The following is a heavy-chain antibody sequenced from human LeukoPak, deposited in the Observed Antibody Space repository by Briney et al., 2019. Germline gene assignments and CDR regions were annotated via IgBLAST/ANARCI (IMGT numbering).Heavy chain of an antibody. CDR1: GFTVSSNY. CDR3: ARSPGLAAAAAS. J-gene: IGHJ5*02. Sequence: GGSLRLSRAASGFTVSSNYMNWVRQAPGKGLEWVSVIYTGGNTYYADSVRGRFTISRDNSKNTVYLQMNSLRAEDTAVYYCARSPGLAAAAASWGQGTLVTVSS. CDR2: IYTGGNT. V-gene: IGHV3-66*01. D-gene: IGHD6-13*01.